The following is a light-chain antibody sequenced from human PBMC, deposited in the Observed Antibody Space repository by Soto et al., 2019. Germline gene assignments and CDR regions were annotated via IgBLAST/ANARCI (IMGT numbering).Light chain of an antibody. J-gene: IGKJ5*01. CDR2: GAF. CDR3: QHYGSSPRT. V-gene: IGKV3-20*01. Sequence: EIVLTHSPGTLSLSPWEIATLSCWASQSVSTNYIAWYQKTPGRAPRLLIYGAFNRATGIPDRFSGSGSGTDFAPTISRLEFGDSAMYYCQHYGSSPRTFGQGTRLEIK. CDR1: QSVSTNY.